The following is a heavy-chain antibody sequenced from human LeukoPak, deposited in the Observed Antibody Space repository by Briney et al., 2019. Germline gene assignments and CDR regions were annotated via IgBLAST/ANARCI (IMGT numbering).Heavy chain of an antibody. CDR1: GFTFSSYA. CDR2: ISYDGSNK. CDR3: ARGPVGRYSPYYYYYYMDV. D-gene: IGHD1-1*01. V-gene: IGHV3-30*01. J-gene: IGHJ6*03. Sequence: WGSLRLSCAASGFTFSSYAMHWVRQAPGKGLEWVAVISYDGSNKYYADSVKGRFTISRDNSKNTLYLQMNSLRAEDTAVYYCARGPVGRYSPYYYYYYMDVWGKGTTVTVSS.